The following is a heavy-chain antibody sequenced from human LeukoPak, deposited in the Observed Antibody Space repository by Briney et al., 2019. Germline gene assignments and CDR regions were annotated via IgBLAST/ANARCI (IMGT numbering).Heavy chain of an antibody. J-gene: IGHJ4*02. CDR1: GFTFSSYA. Sequence: GGSLRLSCAASGFTFSSYAMSWVRQAPGKGLEWVSAISGSGGSTYYADSVKGRFTISRDNSKNTLYLQMNSLRAEDTTVYYCAKDPYTAMAPYYFDYWGQGTLVTVSS. V-gene: IGHV3-23*01. CDR3: AKDPYTAMAPYYFDY. CDR2: ISGSGGST. D-gene: IGHD5-18*01.